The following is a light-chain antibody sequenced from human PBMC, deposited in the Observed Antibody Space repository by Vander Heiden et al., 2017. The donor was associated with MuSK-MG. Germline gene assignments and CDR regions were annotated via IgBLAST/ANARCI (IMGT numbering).Light chain of an antibody. J-gene: IGKJ2*01. V-gene: IGKV1-39*01. CDR2: AAS. Sequence: IQMTQSPSSLSATVGDRVTITCRASQSISNYLNWYQHKPGKAPKLLIYAASSLQSGVPSRFSGSGSGTDFTLTISSLQPEDFATYYCQQSYGSLGHTLGQGTQLEIK. CDR1: QSISNY. CDR3: QQSYGSLGHT.